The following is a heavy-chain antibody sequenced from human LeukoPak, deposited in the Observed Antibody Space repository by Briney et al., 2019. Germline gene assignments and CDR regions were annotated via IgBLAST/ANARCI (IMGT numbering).Heavy chain of an antibody. J-gene: IGHJ6*02. CDR2: INHSGST. CDR1: GGSISTTTSY. D-gene: IGHD3-10*01. Sequence: SETLSLTCSVSGGSISTTTSYWGWIRQPPGKGLEWIGEINHSGSTNYNPSLKSRVTISVDTSKNQFSLKLSSVTAADTAVYYCARAGFTGGYYYYYGMDVWGQGTTVTVSS. V-gene: IGHV4-39*07. CDR3: ARAGFTGGYYYYYGMDV.